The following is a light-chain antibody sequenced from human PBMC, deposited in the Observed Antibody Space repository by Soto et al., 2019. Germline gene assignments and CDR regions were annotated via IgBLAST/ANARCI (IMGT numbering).Light chain of an antibody. Sequence: QSVLTQPASVSGSPGQSIAISCTGTSSDVGGYNYVSWYQQHPGKAPKLMIYDVSNRPSGVSNRFSGSKSGNTASLTISGLQAEDEADYYCSSYTSSSTLPYVFGTGTKHTVL. V-gene: IGLV2-14*01. CDR1: SSDVGGYNY. CDR2: DVS. CDR3: SSYTSSSTLPYV. J-gene: IGLJ1*01.